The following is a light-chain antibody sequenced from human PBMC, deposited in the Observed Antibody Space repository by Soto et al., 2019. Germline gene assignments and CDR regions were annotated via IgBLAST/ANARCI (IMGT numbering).Light chain of an antibody. CDR1: QSVSSNH. CDR2: GGS. Sequence: DIVLTQSPGTRSLSLGERSTLXXRASQSVSSNHLAWYQQKPGQAPXFLIYGGSSRATGIPVRFSGSGSETDFTLTITRLEPEDFAVYYCQQYSSSRTFGQGTKVDIK. J-gene: IGKJ1*01. V-gene: IGKV3-20*01. CDR3: QQYSSSRT.